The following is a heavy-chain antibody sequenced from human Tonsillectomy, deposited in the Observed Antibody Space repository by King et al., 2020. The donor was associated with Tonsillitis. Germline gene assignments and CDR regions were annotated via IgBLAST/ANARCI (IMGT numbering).Heavy chain of an antibody. J-gene: IGHJ2*01. CDR2: IYYSGST. V-gene: IGHV4-59*01. Sequence: VQLQESGPGLVKPSETLSLTCTVSGGSISSYYWSWIRQPPGEGLEWIVCIYYSGSTKYNPSLRSRVTISVDTSKNQFSLKMSAVTAADTAVYYCARVLTTVWGPYWYFDLWGRGTLVTVSS. D-gene: IGHD4-11*01. CDR1: GGSISSYY. CDR3: ARVLTTVWGPYWYFDL.